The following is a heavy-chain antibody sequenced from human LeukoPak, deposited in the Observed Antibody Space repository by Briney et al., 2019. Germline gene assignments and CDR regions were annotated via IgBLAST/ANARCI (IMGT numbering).Heavy chain of an antibody. Sequence: GASVKVSSAASGYTPTGYGISCVCQDPREGRWCMVWISTYNGNTHSAQQPQGRVTMTTDTSTRTAYMELRSLSSDDTAVYYCARDPSPYGDSDYAYYDCDMDVWGQGTTVTVSS. CDR3: ARDPSPYGDSDYAYYDCDMDV. J-gene: IGHJ6*02. CDR1: GYTPTGYG. D-gene: IGHD4-17*01. CDR2: ISTYNGNT. V-gene: IGHV1-18*01.